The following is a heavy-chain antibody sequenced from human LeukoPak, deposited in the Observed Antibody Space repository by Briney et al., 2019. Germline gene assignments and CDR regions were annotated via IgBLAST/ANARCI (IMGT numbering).Heavy chain of an antibody. Sequence: PGGSLRLSCAASGFTFSSYGMYWVRQPPGKGVEGVAFIRYEGSYEYYADSVKGRFTISRDNSKNTLYWQMNSLRGEDTAVYYCAKVYGVAGIDYWGQGTLVTVSS. CDR2: IRYEGSYE. CDR3: AKVYGVAGIDY. J-gene: IGHJ4*02. D-gene: IGHD6-19*01. V-gene: IGHV3-30*02. CDR1: GFTFSSYG.